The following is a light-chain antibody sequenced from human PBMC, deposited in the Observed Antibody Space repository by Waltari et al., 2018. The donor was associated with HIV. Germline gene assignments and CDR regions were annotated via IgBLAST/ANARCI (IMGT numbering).Light chain of an antibody. CDR1: NVGSKS. CDR2: GDS. J-gene: IGLJ1*01. CDR3: QVWDSNGDPFYV. V-gene: IGLV3-21*02. Sequence: SYVVTQPPSVSVAPGQTASITCGGNNVGSKSVHWYQQKPGQAPVLVVYGDSDRPSGSPERFSGFNSGDTATLTISRVEAGDEADYYCQVWDSNGDPFYVFGAGTKVTVL.